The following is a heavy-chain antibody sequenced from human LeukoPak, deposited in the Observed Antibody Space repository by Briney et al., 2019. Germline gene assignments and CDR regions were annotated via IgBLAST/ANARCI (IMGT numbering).Heavy chain of an antibody. Sequence: PGGSLRLSCAASGSTFRNHAIHWVRQAPGNGLEWVTVISHDGGNNYYRDSVKGRFTISRDNSKNTVLLQMTSLSPDDTAVYYCVGSPTYYYMDVWGKGTTVTVSS. CDR1: GSTFRNHA. CDR3: VGSPTYYYMDV. CDR2: ISHDGGNN. D-gene: IGHD3-10*01. J-gene: IGHJ6*03. V-gene: IGHV3-30*04.